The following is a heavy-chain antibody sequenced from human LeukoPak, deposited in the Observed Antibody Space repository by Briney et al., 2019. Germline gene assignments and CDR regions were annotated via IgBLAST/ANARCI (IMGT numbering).Heavy chain of an antibody. D-gene: IGHD4-23*01. CDR3: VRDAGGNSADYYFDY. V-gene: IGHV3-30*04. Sequence: GGSLRLSCAASGFTFSRYAMHWVRQAPGKGLEWVAVISYDGRDKYHADFVMGRSTISRDNSKSTLYLQMNSLRVEDTAVYYCVRDAGGNSADYYFDYWGQGTLVTVSS. CDR2: ISYDGRDK. CDR1: GFTFSRYA. J-gene: IGHJ4*02.